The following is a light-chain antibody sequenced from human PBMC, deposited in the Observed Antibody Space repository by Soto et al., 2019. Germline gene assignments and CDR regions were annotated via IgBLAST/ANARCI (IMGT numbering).Light chain of an antibody. CDR3: SSDILRNTRVL. Sequence: QSALTQPASVSGSPGQSITISCTVTSRDVGGYNFVSWYQQHPGKAPRLIIYEVSSRPSGVSYRFSGSKSGNTASLTISGRQADDEADYFCSSDILRNTRVLFVGGTKITVL. J-gene: IGLJ3*02. CDR1: SRDVGGYNF. V-gene: IGLV2-14*01. CDR2: EVS.